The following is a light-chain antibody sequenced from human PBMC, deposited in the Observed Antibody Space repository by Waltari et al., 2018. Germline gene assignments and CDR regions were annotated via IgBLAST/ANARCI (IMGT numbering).Light chain of an antibody. CDR2: DAS. Sequence: DIQMTQSPSSLSASIGDRVTIPCRASQSISIHLNWYQHKPGIAPRLLIYDASTLQSGVPSRFSGGGSGTEFTLTISSLQPEDFATYYCQQSYSTPLLSFGPGTKVDIK. J-gene: IGKJ3*01. CDR3: QQSYSTPLLS. CDR1: QSISIH. V-gene: IGKV1-39*01.